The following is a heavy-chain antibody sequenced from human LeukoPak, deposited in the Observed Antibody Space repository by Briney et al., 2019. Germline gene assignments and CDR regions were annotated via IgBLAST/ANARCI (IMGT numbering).Heavy chain of an antibody. V-gene: IGHV1-2*02. CDR3: ARVSGSYYEFDY. J-gene: IGHJ4*02. D-gene: IGHD1-26*01. CDR1: GYTFTGYY. Sequence: ASVKVSCKASGYTFTGYYMHWGRQAPGQGLEWMGWINPNSGGTNYAQKFQGRVTMTRDASISTAYMELGRLRSDDTAVYYCARVSGSYYEFDYWGQGTLVTVSS. CDR2: INPNSGGT.